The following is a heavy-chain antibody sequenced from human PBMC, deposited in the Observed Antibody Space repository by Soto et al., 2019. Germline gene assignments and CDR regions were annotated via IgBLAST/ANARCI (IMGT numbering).Heavy chain of an antibody. CDR1: GFTFSRYW. V-gene: IGHV3-7*04. D-gene: IGHD2-15*01. CDR2: IKQDGSEK. J-gene: IGHJ6*02. CDR3: ARESPGPYCSGASCYPIYYYYGMNV. Sequence: GGSLRLSCAASGFTFSRYWMSWVRQAPGKGLEWVANIKQDGSEKYYVDSVKGRFTICRENAKNSLYLQINSLRAEDTAVYCGARESPGPYCSGASCYPIYYYYGMNVWGQGTTVTVPS.